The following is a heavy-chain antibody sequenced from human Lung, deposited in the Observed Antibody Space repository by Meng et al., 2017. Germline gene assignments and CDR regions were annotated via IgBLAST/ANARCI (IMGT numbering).Heavy chain of an antibody. V-gene: IGHV4-34*01. CDR2: INHSGST. CDR3: ARGPTTMAHDFDY. D-gene: IGHD4-11*01. Sequence: QGRLKWWGEGLLKLPGTLSLPCVVSGGSFSDYYWSWIRQPPGKGLEWIGEINHSGSTNYNPSLESRATISVDTSQNNLSLKLSSVTAADSAVYYCARGPTTMAHDFDYWGQGTLVTVSS. CDR1: GGSFSDYY. J-gene: IGHJ4*02.